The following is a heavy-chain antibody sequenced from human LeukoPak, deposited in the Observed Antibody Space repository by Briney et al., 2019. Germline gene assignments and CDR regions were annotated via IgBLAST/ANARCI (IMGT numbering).Heavy chain of an antibody. CDR3: TTALIVGATRVDY. D-gene: IGHD1-26*01. J-gene: IGHJ4*02. V-gene: IGHV3-15*01. Sequence: GGSLRLSCAASGFSFSTYAMSWVRQAPGKGLEWVGRIKSKTDGGTTDYAAPVKGRFTISRDDSKNTLDLQMNRLKTEDTAVYYCTTALIVGATRVDYWGQGTLVTVSA. CDR1: GFSFSTYA. CDR2: IKSKTDGGTT.